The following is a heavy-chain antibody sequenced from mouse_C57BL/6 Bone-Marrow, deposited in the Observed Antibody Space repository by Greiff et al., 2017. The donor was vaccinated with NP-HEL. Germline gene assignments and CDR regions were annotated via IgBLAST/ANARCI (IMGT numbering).Heavy chain of an antibody. CDR2: INPSSGYT. CDR3: ARDTTVVATDFDV. Sequence: QVQLQQSGAELARPGASVKMSCKASGYTFTSYTMHWVKQRPGQGLEWIGYINPSSGYTKYNQKFKDKATLTADKSSSTAYMQLSSLTSEDSAVYCCARDTTVVATDFDVWGTGTTVTVSS. J-gene: IGHJ1*03. CDR1: GYTFTSYT. D-gene: IGHD1-1*01. V-gene: IGHV1-4*01.